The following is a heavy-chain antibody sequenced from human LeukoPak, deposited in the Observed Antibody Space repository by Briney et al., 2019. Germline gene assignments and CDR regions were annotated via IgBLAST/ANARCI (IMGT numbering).Heavy chain of an antibody. J-gene: IGHJ4*02. CDR1: GYTFTGYY. CDR3: ARDQSGVGATFDY. CDR2: INPNSGGT. V-gene: IGHV1-2*02. D-gene: IGHD1-26*01. Sequence: ASVTVSCTASGYTFTGYYMHWVRQAPGQGLEWMGWINPNSGGTNYAQKFQGRVTMTRDTSISTAYMELSRLRSDDTAVYYCARDQSGVGATFDYGGQGTLVTVS.